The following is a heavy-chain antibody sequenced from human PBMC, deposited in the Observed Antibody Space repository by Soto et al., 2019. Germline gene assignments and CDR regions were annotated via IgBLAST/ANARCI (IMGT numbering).Heavy chain of an antibody. CDR3: VCFPVSSWYAYTKYAEYFQH. D-gene: IGHD6-13*01. V-gene: IGHV4-31*03. CDR2: IYYSGST. Sequence: SETLSLTCTVSSGSISSGGYYWSWIRQHPGKGLEWIGYIYYSGSTYYNPSLKSRVTISVDTSKNQFSLKLSSVTAADTAVYYCVCFPVSSWYAYTKYAEYFQHWGQGTLVTVSS. CDR1: SGSISSGGYY. J-gene: IGHJ1*01.